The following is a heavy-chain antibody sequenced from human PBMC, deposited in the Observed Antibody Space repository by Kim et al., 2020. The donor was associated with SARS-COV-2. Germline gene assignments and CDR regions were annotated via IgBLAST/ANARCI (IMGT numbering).Heavy chain of an antibody. Sequence: SVKVSCKASGGTFSSYAISWVRQAPGQGLEWMGGIIPIFGTANYAQKFQGRVTITADESTSTAYMELSSLRSEDTAVYYCHEHHRIAAANDYWGQGTLVTVSS. D-gene: IGHD6-13*01. CDR2: IIPIFGTA. CDR3: HEHHRIAAANDY. J-gene: IGHJ4*02. CDR1: GGTFSSYA. V-gene: IGHV1-69*13.